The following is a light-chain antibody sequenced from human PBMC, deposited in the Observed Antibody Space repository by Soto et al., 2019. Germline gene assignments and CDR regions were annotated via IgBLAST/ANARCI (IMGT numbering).Light chain of an antibody. V-gene: IGKV1-5*03. CDR2: KAS. CDR1: QSISTW. Sequence: DIQMTQSPSTLSASVGDRVTITCRASQSISTWLAWYQQKPGKAPKLLIYKASSLESGVPSRFSGSGSGTEFTLTISSLQPDDSATYYCRHYNSYSETFGQGTKVEIK. CDR3: RHYNSYSET. J-gene: IGKJ1*01.